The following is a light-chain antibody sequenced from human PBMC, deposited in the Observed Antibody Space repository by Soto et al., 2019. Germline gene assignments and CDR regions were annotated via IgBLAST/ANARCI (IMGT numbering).Light chain of an antibody. V-gene: IGKV1-17*01. Sequence: DIPMTQSPSTLSASLGDRVTLNCRASQDIGNALGWFQQKPGKAPKSLIYAASTLQSGVPSRFSGSRSGTEFTLTISSLQPEDFATYYCLQHNSYPFTSGPGTKVAIK. CDR1: QDIGNA. CDR2: AAS. J-gene: IGKJ3*01. CDR3: LQHNSYPFT.